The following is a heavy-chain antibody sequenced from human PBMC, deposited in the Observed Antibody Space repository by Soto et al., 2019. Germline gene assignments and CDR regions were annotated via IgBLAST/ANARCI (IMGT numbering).Heavy chain of an antibody. D-gene: IGHD2-2*01. CDR2: IWYDGSNK. CDR1: GFTFSSYG. Sequence: GGSLRLSCAASGFTFSSYGMHWVRQAPGKGLEWVAVIWYDGSNKYYADSVKGRFTISRDNSKNTLYLQMNSLRAEDTAVYYCARDPGYIVVVNTTPLPRTYYYYYGMDVWGQGTTVTVSS. CDR3: ARDPGYIVVVNTTPLPRTYYYYYGMDV. V-gene: IGHV3-33*01. J-gene: IGHJ6*02.